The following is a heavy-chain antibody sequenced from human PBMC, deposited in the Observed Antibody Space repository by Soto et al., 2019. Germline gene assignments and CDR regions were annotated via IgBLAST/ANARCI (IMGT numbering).Heavy chain of an antibody. V-gene: IGHV3-23*01. Sequence: GGSLRLSCAASGFTFSNYAMSWVRQAPGKGLEWVSAISGSGDSTYYADSVKGRFTISRDQSKNTLFLQMHSLGAEDTALYYFAEDEEAELLFGVVTISRFDSWGQGTLVTVSS. CDR1: GFTFSNYA. CDR2: ISGSGDST. D-gene: IGHD3-3*01. CDR3: AEDEEAELLFGVVTISRFDS. J-gene: IGHJ4*02.